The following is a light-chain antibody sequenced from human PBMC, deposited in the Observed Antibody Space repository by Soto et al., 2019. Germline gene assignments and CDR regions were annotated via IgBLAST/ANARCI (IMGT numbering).Light chain of an antibody. CDR1: SGDVGIYNY. CDR3: SSFTPNNIWV. Sequence: QSALTQPASVSGSPGQSITISCTGTSGDVGIYNYVSWYQQHPGKAPKLMIYEVSKRPSGVSNRFSGSKSGNTASLTISGLQAEDEADYYCSSFTPNNIWVFGGGTKLTVL. V-gene: IGLV2-14*01. CDR2: EVS. J-gene: IGLJ3*02.